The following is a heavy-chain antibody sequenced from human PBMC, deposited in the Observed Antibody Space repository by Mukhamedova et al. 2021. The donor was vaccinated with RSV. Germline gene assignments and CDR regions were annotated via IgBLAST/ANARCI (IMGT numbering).Heavy chain of an antibody. D-gene: IGHD1-26*01. J-gene: IGHJ5*02. Sequence: GDSDTRYSPSFQGQVTISADKSISTAYLQWSSLKASDTAMYNCARRVGATEGDWFDPWGQGTLVTVSS. V-gene: IGHV5-51*01. CDR2: GDSDT. CDR3: ARRVGATEGDWFDP.